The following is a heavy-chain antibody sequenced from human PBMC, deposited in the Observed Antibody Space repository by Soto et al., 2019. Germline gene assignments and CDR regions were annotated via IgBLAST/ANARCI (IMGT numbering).Heavy chain of an antibody. CDR3: CKSIAVAGKDFDY. CDR1: GFTFSSYA. V-gene: IGHV3-30-3*01. J-gene: IGHJ4*02. D-gene: IGHD6-19*01. Sequence: PGGSLRLSCAASGFTFSSYAMHWVRQAPGKGLEWVAVISYDGSNKYYADSVKGRFTISRDNSKNTLYLQMNSLRAEDTAVYYCCKSIAVAGKDFDYWGQGTLVTVSS. CDR2: ISYDGSNK.